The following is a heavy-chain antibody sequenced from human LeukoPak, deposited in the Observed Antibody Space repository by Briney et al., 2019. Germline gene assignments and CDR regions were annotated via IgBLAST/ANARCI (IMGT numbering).Heavy chain of an antibody. CDR1: GGSISSYY. Sequence: PSETLSLTCTVSGGSISSYYWSWIRQPAGKGLEWIGRIYTSGSTNYNPSLKSRVTMSVDTSKNQFSLKLSSVTAADTAVYYCARSDSWGLSLGAFDIWGQGAMVTVSS. CDR3: ARSDSWGLSLGAFDI. V-gene: IGHV4-4*07. D-gene: IGHD3-16*01. CDR2: IYTSGST. J-gene: IGHJ3*02.